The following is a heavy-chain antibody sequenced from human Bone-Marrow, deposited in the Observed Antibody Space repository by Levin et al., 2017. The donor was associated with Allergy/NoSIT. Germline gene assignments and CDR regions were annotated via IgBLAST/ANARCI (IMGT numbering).Heavy chain of an antibody. V-gene: IGHV3-53*01. CDR3: ARDNYDTPGELDF. J-gene: IGHJ4*02. D-gene: IGHD3-9*01. CDR2: TYSGGAT. CDR1: GFLVTRNH. Sequence: TGGSLRLSCAASGFLVTRNHMSWVRQAPGKGLEWLSVTYSGGATYYRDSVKGRFTISRDNFKNTLYLQMNSLRAEDTAIYFCARDNYDTPGELDFWGQGTLVTVS.